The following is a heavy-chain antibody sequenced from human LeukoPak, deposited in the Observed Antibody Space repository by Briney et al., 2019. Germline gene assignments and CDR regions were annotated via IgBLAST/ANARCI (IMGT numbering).Heavy chain of an antibody. Sequence: GASVKLSCKASGYTFTGHYMHCVRQAPGQGLEWMGRINPNSGGTNYAQKFQGWVTMTRDTSISTAYMELSRLRSDDTAVYYCARGGVDTAMVKGPFDYRGQGTLVTVSS. V-gene: IGHV1-2*04. J-gene: IGHJ4*02. CDR1: GYTFTGHY. CDR2: INPNSGGT. CDR3: ARGGVDTAMVKGPFDY. D-gene: IGHD5-18*01.